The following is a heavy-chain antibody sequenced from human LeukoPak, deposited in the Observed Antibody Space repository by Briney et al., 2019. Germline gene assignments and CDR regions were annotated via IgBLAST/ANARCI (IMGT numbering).Heavy chain of an antibody. D-gene: IGHD3-3*01. CDR3: ARERRPYYDFWSGYYHDAFDI. CDR2: INPSGGST. CDR1: GYSLTTYY. V-gene: IGHV1-46*01. Sequence: ASVKVSRKASGYSLTTYYMHWVRQAPGQGLEWMAIINPSGGSTNYAQKLQGRVTMTTDTSTSTAYMELRSLRSDDTAVYYCARERRPYYDFWSGYYHDAFDIWGQGTMVTVSS. J-gene: IGHJ3*02.